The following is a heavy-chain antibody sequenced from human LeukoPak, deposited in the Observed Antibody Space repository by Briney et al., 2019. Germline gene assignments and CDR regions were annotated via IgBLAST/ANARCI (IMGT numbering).Heavy chain of an antibody. D-gene: IGHD2-2*01. CDR2: IIPILGIA. CDR3: ARGGCSSTSCYLDY. CDR1: GGTFSSYA. V-gene: IGHV1-69*04. Sequence: ASVKVSCKASGGTFSSYAISWVRQAPGQGLEWMGRIIPILGIANYAQKFQGRVTITADESTSTAYMELSSLRSEDTAVYYCARGGCSSTSCYLDYWGQGTLVTVSS. J-gene: IGHJ4*02.